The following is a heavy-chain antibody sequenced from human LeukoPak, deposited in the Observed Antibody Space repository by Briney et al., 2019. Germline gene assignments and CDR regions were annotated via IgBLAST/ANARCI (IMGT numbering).Heavy chain of an antibody. V-gene: IGHV1-18*01. Sequence: ASVKVSCKASGYTFTTYDISWVRQAPGQGLEWVGWISAYNGNTNYAQKLQGRVTVTTDTSTSTAYMELRSLRSEDTAVYYCARGLGIAVAGSVWFDPWGQGTLVTVSS. CDR1: GYTFTTYD. CDR2: ISAYNGNT. D-gene: IGHD6-19*01. CDR3: ARGLGIAVAGSVWFDP. J-gene: IGHJ5*02.